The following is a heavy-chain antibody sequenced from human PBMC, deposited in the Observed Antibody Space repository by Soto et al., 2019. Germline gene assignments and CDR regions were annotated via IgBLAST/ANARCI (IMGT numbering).Heavy chain of an antibody. CDR3: ALALGPTTGLDY. J-gene: IGHJ4*02. D-gene: IGHD1-26*01. V-gene: IGHV4-31*02. CDR1: GASTVSHYH. CDR2: IFNSGTT. Sequence: QVQLQESGPGLVKPSQTLSLTCSVSGASTVSHYHWTWIRQPPGKGLEWMGYIFNSGTTFYNPSLTSRLSIAMDTSGNHFSLARRSVTAADTAVYYCALALGPTTGLDYWGQGTLGTVS.